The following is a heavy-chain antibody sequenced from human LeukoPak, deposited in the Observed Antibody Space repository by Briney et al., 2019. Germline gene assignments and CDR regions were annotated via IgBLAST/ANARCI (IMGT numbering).Heavy chain of an antibody. D-gene: IGHD6-25*01. CDR2: ISSNTVYI. CDR1: GFTFSDYS. Sequence: GGSLRLSCAASGFTFSDYSMNWVRQAPGKGLEWVSSISSNTVYISYADSVQGRFTISRDNAKNSLYLQMNSLRAEDTAVYYCAQDQPHSSDFDYWGQGTLVTVSS. V-gene: IGHV3-21*01. CDR3: AQDQPHSSDFDY. J-gene: IGHJ4*02.